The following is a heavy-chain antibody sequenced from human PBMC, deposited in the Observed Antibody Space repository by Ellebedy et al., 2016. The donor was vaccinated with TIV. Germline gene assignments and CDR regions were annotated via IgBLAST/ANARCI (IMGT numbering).Heavy chain of an antibody. J-gene: IGHJ4*02. D-gene: IGHD6-13*01. V-gene: IGHV4-38-2*02. Sequence: MPSETLSLTCTVSGYFISSGYYWGWIRQPPGKGLEWIGSIYRSGSTYYNPSLKSRVTISVDTSKNQFSLKLSAVTAADTAVYYCARGQLVVGYWGQGTLVTVSS. CDR3: ARGQLVVGY. CDR2: IYRSGST. CDR1: GYFISSGYY.